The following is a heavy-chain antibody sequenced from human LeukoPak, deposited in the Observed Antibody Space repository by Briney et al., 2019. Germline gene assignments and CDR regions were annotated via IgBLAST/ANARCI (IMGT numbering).Heavy chain of an antibody. D-gene: IGHD6-13*01. CDR1: GFTFSSYS. V-gene: IGHV3-21*01. CDR2: ISSSSSYI. Sequence: GGSLRLSCAASGFTFSSYSMNWVRQAPGKGLEWVSSISSSSSYIYYADSVKGRFTISRDNAKNSLYLQMNSLRAEGTAVYYCARGPLAAAGDYRGQGTLVTVSS. J-gene: IGHJ4*02. CDR3: ARGPLAAAGDY.